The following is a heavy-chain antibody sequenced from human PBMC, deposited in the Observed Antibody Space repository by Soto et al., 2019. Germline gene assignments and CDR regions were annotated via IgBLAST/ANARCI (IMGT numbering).Heavy chain of an antibody. CDR1: GGSISSYY. Sequence: TSETLSLTCTVSGGSISSYYWSWIRQPPGKGLEWIGYIYYSGSTNYNPSLKSRVTISVDTSKNQFSLKLSSVTAADTAVYYCARSDRGRYNWFDPWGQGTLVTVST. CDR3: ARSDRGRYNWFDP. J-gene: IGHJ5*02. D-gene: IGHD6-25*01. V-gene: IGHV4-59*01. CDR2: IYYSGST.